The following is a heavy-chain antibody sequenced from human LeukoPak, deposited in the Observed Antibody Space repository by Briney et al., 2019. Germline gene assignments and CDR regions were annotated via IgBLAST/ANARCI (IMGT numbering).Heavy chain of an antibody. CDR3: AREHPFATVTTLLVGPLDY. Sequence: ASVKVSCKASGYTFTSYYMHWVRQAPGQGLEWMGIINPSGGSTSYAQKFQGRVTMTRGMSTSTVYMELSSLRSEDTAVYYCAREHPFATVTTLLVGPLDYWGQGTLVTVSS. D-gene: IGHD4-17*01. V-gene: IGHV1-46*01. CDR2: INPSGGST. J-gene: IGHJ4*02. CDR1: GYTFTSYY.